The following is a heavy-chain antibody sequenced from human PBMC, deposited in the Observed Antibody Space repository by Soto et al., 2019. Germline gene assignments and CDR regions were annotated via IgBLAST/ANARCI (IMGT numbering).Heavy chain of an antibody. CDR2: ISGSGGST. V-gene: IGHV3-23*01. CDR1: GFTFSSYA. D-gene: IGHD1-26*01. Sequence: PGGSLRLSCAASGFTFSSYAMSWVRQAPGKGLEWVSAISGSGGSTYYADSVKGRFTISRDNSKNTLYLQMNSLRAEDTAVYYCAKGSRRELLGDWFDPWGQGTLVTVSS. CDR3: AKGSRRELLGDWFDP. J-gene: IGHJ5*02.